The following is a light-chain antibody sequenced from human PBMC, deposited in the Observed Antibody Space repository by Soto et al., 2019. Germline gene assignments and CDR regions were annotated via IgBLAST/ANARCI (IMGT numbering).Light chain of an antibody. CDR1: SSNIGGNS. Sequence: QSVLTQPPSVAAARGQRVTISCSGSSSNIGGNSVSWYQQLPGTAPKLLIYDDDKRPSGIPDRFSGYKSGTSATLGITGFQTGDEADYYCGPWDSSLSAYVFGKGKKVTVL. CDR3: GPWDSSLSAYV. V-gene: IGLV1-51*01. J-gene: IGLJ1*01. CDR2: DDD.